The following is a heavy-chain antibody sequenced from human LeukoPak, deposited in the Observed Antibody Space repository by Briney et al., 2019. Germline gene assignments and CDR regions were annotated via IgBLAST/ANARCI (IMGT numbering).Heavy chain of an antibody. D-gene: IGHD5-12*01. J-gene: IGHJ4*02. CDR3: AKDNGIVAPSIPLDY. CDR2: ISLDGATT. V-gene: IGHV3-23*01. CDR1: GFTFSSYA. Sequence: GGSLRLSCAASGFTFSSYAMSWVRQAPGKGLEWVSGISLDGATTYYAGSVEGRFTISRDNSKNTLYLQMNSLRADDTAVYYCAKDNGIVAPSIPLDYWGQGTLVTVSS.